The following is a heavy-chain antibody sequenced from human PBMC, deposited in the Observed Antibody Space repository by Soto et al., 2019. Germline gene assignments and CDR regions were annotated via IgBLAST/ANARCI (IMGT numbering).Heavy chain of an antibody. D-gene: IGHD1-7*01. CDR3: GRDSLGLNYIPNYYYYYGMDV. J-gene: IGHJ6*02. Sequence: QVPLVQSGAEVKKPGASVKLSCKASGYTFTGYYMHWVRQAPGQGLEWMGWINPNSGDTNYAQKFQGWVTMTRDTPVSAAYMELSRLRSDDTAVYYCGRDSLGLNYIPNYYYYYGMDVWGQGTTVTVSS. V-gene: IGHV1-2*04. CDR1: GYTFTGYY. CDR2: INPNSGDT.